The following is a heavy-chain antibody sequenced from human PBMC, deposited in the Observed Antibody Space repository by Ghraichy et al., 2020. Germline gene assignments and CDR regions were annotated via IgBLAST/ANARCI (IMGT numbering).Heavy chain of an antibody. CDR2: ISSSSSYI. D-gene: IGHD6-13*01. CDR1: GFTFSSYS. Sequence: GGSLRLSCAASGFTFSSYSMNWVRQAPGKGLEWVSSISSSSSYIYYADSVKGRFTISRDNAKNSLYLQMNSLRAEDTAMYYCARDIPQPAGYSSSWYSYGDYWGQGTLVTVSS. J-gene: IGHJ4*02. CDR3: ARDIPQPAGYSSSWYSYGDY. V-gene: IGHV3-21*01.